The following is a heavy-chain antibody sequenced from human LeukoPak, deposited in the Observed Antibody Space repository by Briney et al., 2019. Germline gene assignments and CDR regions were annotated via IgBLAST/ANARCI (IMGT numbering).Heavy chain of an antibody. CDR1: GFTFSSYS. Sequence: GGSLRLSCAASGFTFSSYSMNWVRQAPGKGLEWVANMNQDGSERYYVDSVRGRFTISRDNAKNSLYLQMSSLRVEDTAVYYCARGGSIGGQGTLVTVSS. V-gene: IGHV3-7*01. CDR2: MNQDGSER. J-gene: IGHJ4*02. CDR3: ARGGSI. D-gene: IGHD1-26*01.